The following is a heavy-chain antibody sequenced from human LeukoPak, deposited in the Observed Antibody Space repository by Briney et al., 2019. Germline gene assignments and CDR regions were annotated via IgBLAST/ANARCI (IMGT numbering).Heavy chain of an antibody. CDR3: ARSTGLRYYFDY. D-gene: IGHD3-10*01. V-gene: IGHV4-59*01. J-gene: IGHJ4*02. CDR2: IYYSGST. CDR1: GGSISSYY. Sequence: SETLSLTCTVSGGSISSYYWSWLRQPPGKGLEWIGYIYYSGSTNCNPSLKSRVTISVDTSKNQFSLKLSSVTAADTAVYYCARSTGLRYYFDYWGQGTLVTVSS.